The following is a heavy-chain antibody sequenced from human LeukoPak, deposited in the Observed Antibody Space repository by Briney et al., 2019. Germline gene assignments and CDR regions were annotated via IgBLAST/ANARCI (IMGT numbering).Heavy chain of an antibody. Sequence: SSETPSLTCTVSGGSISSYYWSWIRQPPGKGLEWIGYIYYSGSTNYNPSLKSRVTISVDTSKNQFSLKLSSVTAADTAVYYCAREHCSGGSCYSIYYYYYMDVWGKGTTVTVSS. J-gene: IGHJ6*03. CDR3: AREHCSGGSCYSIYYYYYMDV. V-gene: IGHV4-59*01. CDR2: IYYSGST. CDR1: GGSISSYY. D-gene: IGHD2-15*01.